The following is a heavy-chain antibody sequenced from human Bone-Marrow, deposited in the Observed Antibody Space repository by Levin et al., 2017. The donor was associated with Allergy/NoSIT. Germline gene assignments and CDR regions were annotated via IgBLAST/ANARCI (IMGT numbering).Heavy chain of an antibody. J-gene: IGHJ4*02. V-gene: IGHV3-64*01. Sequence: GGSLRLSCAASGFTFSSYAMHWVRQAPGKGLEYVSAISSNGGSTYYANSVKGRFTISRDNSKNTLYLQMGSLRAEDMAVYYCARDYGSGSYYSYYFDYWGQGTLVTVSS. CDR2: ISSNGGST. CDR1: GFTFSSYA. CDR3: ARDYGSGSYYSYYFDY. D-gene: IGHD3-10*01.